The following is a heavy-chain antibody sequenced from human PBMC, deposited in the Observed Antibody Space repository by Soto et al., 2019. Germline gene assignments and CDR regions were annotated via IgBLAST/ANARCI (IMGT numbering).Heavy chain of an antibody. CDR1: GGTFSNYA. V-gene: IGHV1-69*01. Sequence: QVQLVQSGAEVRKPGSSVTVSCKASGGTFSNYAISWVRQAPGQGLEWMGGIIPIVGTGRYAQKFQGRVTITADEPTTTADMELSSLRFEDTAVYYCARVVILVPTASTHYYYHMDVWGPGTKVTVSS. CDR2: IIPIVGTG. J-gene: IGHJ6*02. CDR3: ARVVILVPTASTHYYYHMDV. D-gene: IGHD2-2*01.